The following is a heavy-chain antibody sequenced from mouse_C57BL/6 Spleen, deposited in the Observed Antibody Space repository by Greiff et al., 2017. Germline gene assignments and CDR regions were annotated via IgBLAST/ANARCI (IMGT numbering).Heavy chain of an antibody. CDR1: GYTFTNYW. V-gene: IGHV1-63*01. CDR3: ARSAYYSNYGDAMAY. D-gene: IGHD2-5*01. J-gene: IGHJ4*01. CDR2: IYPGGGYT. Sequence: VKLVESGAELVRPGTSVKMSCKASGYTFTNYWIGWAKQRPGHGLEWIGDIYPGGGYTNYNEKFKGKATLTAAKSSSTSYMPFSNLTSEFSASYYCARSAYYSNYGDAMAYWGQGTSVTVVS.